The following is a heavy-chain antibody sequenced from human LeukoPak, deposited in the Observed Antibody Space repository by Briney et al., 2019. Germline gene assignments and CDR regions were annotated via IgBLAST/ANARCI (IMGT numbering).Heavy chain of an antibody. CDR1: GGSISSYY. CDR2: IYYSGST. J-gene: IGHJ6*03. CDR3: ARAYGSDSYYYYYYMDV. Sequence: PSETLSLTCTVSGGSISSYYWSWIRQPPGKGLEWIGYIYYSGSTNYNPSLKSRVTISVDTSKNQFSLKLSSVTAADTAVYYCARAYGSDSYYYYYYMDVWGKGTTVTISS. V-gene: IGHV4-59*01. D-gene: IGHD3-10*01.